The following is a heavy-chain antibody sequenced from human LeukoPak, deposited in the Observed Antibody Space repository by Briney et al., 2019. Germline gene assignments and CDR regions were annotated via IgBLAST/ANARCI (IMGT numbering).Heavy chain of an antibody. J-gene: IGHJ6*03. CDR3: ARVGAGEGAYYMDV. Sequence: PSETLSLTCTVSGGSISSYYWSWIRQPPGKGLEWIGYIYYSGSTNYNPSLKSRVTISVDTSKNQFSLKLSSVTAAGTAVYYCARVGAGEGAYYMDVWGKGTTVTVSS. CDR1: GGSISSYY. D-gene: IGHD7-27*01. CDR2: IYYSGST. V-gene: IGHV4-59*01.